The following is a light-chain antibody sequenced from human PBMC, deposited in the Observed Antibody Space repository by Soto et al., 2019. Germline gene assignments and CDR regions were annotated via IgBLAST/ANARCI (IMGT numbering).Light chain of an antibody. CDR2: DVN. V-gene: IGLV2-14*01. J-gene: IGLJ2*01. Sequence: QSALTQPASVSGSPGQSITLSCTGTSSDIGGYDYVSWYQRHPGKAPKLIIYDVNNRPSGVSNRFSGSKSGNTASLTISGLQAEDYADYYCTSYASGSSHVVFGGGTKLTVL. CDR3: TSYASGSSHVV. CDR1: SSDIGGYDY.